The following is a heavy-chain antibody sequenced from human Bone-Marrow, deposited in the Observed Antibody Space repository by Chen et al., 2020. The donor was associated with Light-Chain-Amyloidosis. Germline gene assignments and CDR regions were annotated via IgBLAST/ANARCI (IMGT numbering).Heavy chain of an antibody. V-gene: IGHV4-31*03. J-gene: IGHJ4*02. CDR3: ARGAVGGTTGV. Sequence: QVQLQESGPGLVKPSQTLSLTCTVSGGSISSGGYYWSWIRQHPGKGLEWIGYIYYSGSTYYNPSLKSRVTISVDTSKNQFSLNLTTVTAADTATYYCARGAVGGTTGVWGQGTLVTVSS. D-gene: IGHD1-26*01. CDR2: IYYSGST. CDR1: GGSISSGGYY.